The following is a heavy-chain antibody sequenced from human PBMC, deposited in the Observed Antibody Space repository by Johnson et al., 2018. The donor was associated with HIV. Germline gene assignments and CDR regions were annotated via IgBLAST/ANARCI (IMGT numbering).Heavy chain of an antibody. D-gene: IGHD3-16*01. V-gene: IGHV3-33*06. CDR3: AKHLSTLVDAFDI. Sequence: QVQLVESGGGVVQPGRSLRLSCAASGFTFSSYGMHWVRQAPGKGLEWVAVIWYDGSNKYYADSVKGRVTISRANSKNTLYLQMNSLRAEDTAVFYCAKHLSTLVDAFDIWGQGTMVTVSS. CDR2: IWYDGSNK. J-gene: IGHJ3*02. CDR1: GFTFSSYG.